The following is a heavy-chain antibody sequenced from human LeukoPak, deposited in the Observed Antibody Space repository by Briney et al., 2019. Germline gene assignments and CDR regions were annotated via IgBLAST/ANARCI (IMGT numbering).Heavy chain of an antibody. Sequence: KRLERGSVMSGSGGSTYYAESVKVRFTISRDNCKNTLYLQMNSLRGEDTAVYYCAKAVYDYGDYGLGDYWGQGTLVTVSS. J-gene: IGHJ4*02. CDR3: AKAVYDYGDYGLGDY. D-gene: IGHD4-17*01. V-gene: IGHV3-23*01. CDR2: MSGSGGST.